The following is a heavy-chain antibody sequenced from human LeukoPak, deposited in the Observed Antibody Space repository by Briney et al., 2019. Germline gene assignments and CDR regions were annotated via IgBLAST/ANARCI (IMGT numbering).Heavy chain of an antibody. V-gene: IGHV4-61*02. CDR2: IYTSGST. J-gene: IGHJ3*02. D-gene: IGHD2-21*02. CDR3: AGEGDAHAFDI. Sequence: SETLSLTCTVSGGSISSGSYYWSWIRQPAGKGLEWIGRIYTSGSTNYNPSLKSRVTISVDTSKNQFSLKLSSVTAADTAVYYCAGEGDAHAFDIWGQGIMVTVSS. CDR1: GGSISSGSYY.